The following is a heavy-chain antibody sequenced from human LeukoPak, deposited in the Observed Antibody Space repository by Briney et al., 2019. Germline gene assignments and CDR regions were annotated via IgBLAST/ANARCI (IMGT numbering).Heavy chain of an antibody. Sequence: GGSLRLSCAASGFIFSRFGMHWVRQAPGKGLEWVAVISYDGSNKYYADSVKGRFTISRDNSKNTLYLQMNSLRAEDTAVYYCAKDGAVWSSSWYPNYWYFDLWGRGTLVTVSS. CDR3: AKDGAVWSSSWYPNYWYFDL. J-gene: IGHJ2*01. D-gene: IGHD6-13*01. CDR1: GFIFSRFG. CDR2: ISYDGSNK. V-gene: IGHV3-30*18.